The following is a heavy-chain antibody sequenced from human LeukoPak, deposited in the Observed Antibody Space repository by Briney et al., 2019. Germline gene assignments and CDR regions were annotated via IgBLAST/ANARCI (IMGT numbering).Heavy chain of an antibody. CDR1: GFTFSSYA. V-gene: IGHV3-30*04. D-gene: IGHD5-18*01. J-gene: IGHJ3*02. CDR2: ISYDGSNK. CDR3: ARVRERGYSYGYVAFDI. Sequence: GGSLRLSCAASGFTFSSYAMHWVRQAPGKGLEGVAVISYDGSNKYYADSVKGRFTISRDNSKNTLYLQMNSLRAEDTAVYYCARVRERGYSYGYVAFDIWGQGTMVTVSS.